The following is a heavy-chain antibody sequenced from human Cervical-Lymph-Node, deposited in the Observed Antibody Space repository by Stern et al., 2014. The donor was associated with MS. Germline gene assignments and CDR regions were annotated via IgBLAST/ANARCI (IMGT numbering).Heavy chain of an antibody. Sequence: EVQLVQSGAEVKKPGESVKVSCKLSGYSFTIYYIAWVRQMPGKGLAGSVSTYPSYSDPPTSPSFQGKVTTPADKSSTTPYLQWSSLRASDTAMYYCARHVQGFDYWGQGTLVTVSS. V-gene: IGHV5-51*01. CDR1: GYSFTIYY. J-gene: IGHJ4*02. CDR3: ARHVQGFDY. CDR2: TYPSYSDP.